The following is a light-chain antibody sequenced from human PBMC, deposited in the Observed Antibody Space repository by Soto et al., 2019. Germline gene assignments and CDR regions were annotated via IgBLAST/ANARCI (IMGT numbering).Light chain of an antibody. V-gene: IGKV2-30*02. CDR2: EVA. CDR1: QGLVHSNGNTY. Sequence: DVVMTQSPLSLPVTLGQPASLACRYSQGLVHSNGNTYLPWFQQRPGKSPRLLVYEVAKRDSGVTKRFSGSGAGTFFTLKISRVADDYVGFYCCLQGTQRPPTFGQGTKVEIK. J-gene: IGKJ2*01. CDR3: LQGTQRPPT.